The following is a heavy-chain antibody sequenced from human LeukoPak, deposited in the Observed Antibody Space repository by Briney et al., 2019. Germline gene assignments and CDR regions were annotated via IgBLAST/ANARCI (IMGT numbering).Heavy chain of an antibody. Sequence: GGSLRLSCAASGFTFSNYRMSWVRQAPGRGLGGVANINQDGNEEYYVDSVKGRFTISRDNAKNSLYLQVNSLKTEDTAVYYCARDRVWTVLYWGQGTLVTVSS. CDR3: ARDRVWTVLY. CDR1: GFTFSNYR. D-gene: IGHD6-13*01. V-gene: IGHV3-7*01. CDR2: INQDGNEE. J-gene: IGHJ4*02.